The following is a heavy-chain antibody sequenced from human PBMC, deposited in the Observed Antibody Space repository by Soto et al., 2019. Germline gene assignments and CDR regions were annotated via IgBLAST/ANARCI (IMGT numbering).Heavy chain of an antibody. CDR1: GGSISSGDYY. CDR2: IYYSGST. J-gene: IGHJ4*01. D-gene: IGHD3-22*01. V-gene: IGHV4-30-4*01. CDR3: ARVRPFYDSSGRPVYYFDY. Sequence: SETLSLTCTVSGGSISSGDYYWSWIRQPPGKGLEWIGYIYYSGSTYYNPSLKSRVTISVDTSKNQFSLKLSSVTAADTAVYYCARVRPFYDSSGRPVYYFDYWGHGTLVTVSS.